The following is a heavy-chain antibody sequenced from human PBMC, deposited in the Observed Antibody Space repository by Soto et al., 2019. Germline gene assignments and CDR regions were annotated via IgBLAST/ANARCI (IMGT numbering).Heavy chain of an antibody. V-gene: IGHV1-69*04. CDR2: TIPILGIA. CDR3: ARESPSPTVTTLYNWFDP. J-gene: IGHJ5*02. Sequence: QVQLVQSGAEVKKPGSSVKVSCKASGGTFSSYAITWVRQSPGQGLEWMGRTIPILGIANYAQKFQGRVTITADKSTRTAYMELSSLRSEDTAVYYCARESPSPTVTTLYNWFDPWGQGTLVTVSS. CDR1: GGTFSSYA. D-gene: IGHD4-17*01.